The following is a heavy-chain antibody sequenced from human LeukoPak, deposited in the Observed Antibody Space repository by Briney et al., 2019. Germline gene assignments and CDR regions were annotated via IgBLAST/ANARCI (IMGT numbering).Heavy chain of an antibody. Sequence: SVKVSCKASGGTFSSYAISWVRQAPGQGLEWMGRIIPIFGTANYAQKFQGRATITTDESTSTAYMELSSLRSEDTAVYYCASEYCSGGSCFALFDYWGQGTLVTVSS. CDR1: GGTFSSYA. D-gene: IGHD2-15*01. CDR3: ASEYCSGGSCFALFDY. V-gene: IGHV1-69*05. CDR2: IIPIFGTA. J-gene: IGHJ4*02.